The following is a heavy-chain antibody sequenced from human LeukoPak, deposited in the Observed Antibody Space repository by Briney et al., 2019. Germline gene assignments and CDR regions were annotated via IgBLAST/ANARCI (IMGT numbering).Heavy chain of an antibody. Sequence: SETLSLTCTVSGGSISSGGYYWSWIRQPPGKGLEWIGEINHSGSTNYNPSLKSRVTISVDTSKNQFSLKLSSVTAADTAVYYCARGLFPDYDFWSGYSTKPTFDYWGQGTLVTVSS. D-gene: IGHD3-3*01. CDR3: ARGLFPDYDFWSGYSTKPTFDY. CDR1: GGSISSGGYY. J-gene: IGHJ4*02. CDR2: INHSGST. V-gene: IGHV4-39*07.